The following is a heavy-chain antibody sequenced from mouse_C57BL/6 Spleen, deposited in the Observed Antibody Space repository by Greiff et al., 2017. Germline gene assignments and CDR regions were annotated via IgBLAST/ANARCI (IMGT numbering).Heavy chain of an antibody. CDR2: IDPSDSET. Sequence: QVQLQQPGAELVRPGSSVKLSCKASGYTFTSYWMHWVKQRPIQGLEWIGNIDPSDSETHYNQKFKDKATLTVDKSSSTAYMQLSSLTSEDSAVYYCASGLTGTRYFDYWGQGTTLTVSS. J-gene: IGHJ2*01. CDR3: ASGLTGTRYFDY. D-gene: IGHD4-1*01. V-gene: IGHV1-52*01. CDR1: GYTFTSYW.